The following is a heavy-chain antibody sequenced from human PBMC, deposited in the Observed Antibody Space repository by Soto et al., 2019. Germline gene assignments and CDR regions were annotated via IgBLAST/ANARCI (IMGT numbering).Heavy chain of an antibody. D-gene: IGHD3-3*01. J-gene: IGHJ4*02. CDR1: GYTFTSYG. V-gene: IGHV1-18*01. CDR3: AFHSDFWSGLDY. Sequence: GASVKVSCKACGYTFTSYGISWVRQAPGQGLEWMGWISAYNGNTDYAQKLQGRVTMTTDTSTSTAYMELRSLRSDDTAVYYCAFHSDFWSGLDYWGQGTLVTVSS. CDR2: ISAYNGNT.